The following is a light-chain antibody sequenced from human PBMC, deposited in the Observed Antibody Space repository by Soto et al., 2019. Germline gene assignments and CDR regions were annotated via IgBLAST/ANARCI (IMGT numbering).Light chain of an antibody. Sequence: SYELTQPPSVSVAPGKTARITCGGNNIGSKSVHWYKQKPGQAPVLVIYYDSDRPSGIPERFSGSNSGNTATLTISRVEAGDEADYYCQVWDSSSDHPAVFGGGTQLTVL. V-gene: IGLV3-21*04. CDR3: QVWDSSSDHPAV. CDR2: YDS. CDR1: NIGSKS. J-gene: IGLJ7*01.